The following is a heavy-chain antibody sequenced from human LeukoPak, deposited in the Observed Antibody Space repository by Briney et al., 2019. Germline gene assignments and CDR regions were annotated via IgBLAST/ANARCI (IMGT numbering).Heavy chain of an antibody. CDR2: IYYSGST. V-gene: IGHV4-59*01. D-gene: IGHD4-17*01. J-gene: IGHJ4*02. CDR3: ARVTTVTKFCDY. Sequence: SETLSLTRTVSGGSISSYYWSWIRQPPGKGLEWIGYIYYSGSTNYNPSLKSRVTISVDTSKNQFSLKLSSVTAADTAVYYCARVTTVTKFCDYWGQGTLVTVSS. CDR1: GGSISSYY.